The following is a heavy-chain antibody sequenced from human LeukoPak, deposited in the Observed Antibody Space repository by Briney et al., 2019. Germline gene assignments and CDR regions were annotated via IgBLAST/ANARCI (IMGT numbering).Heavy chain of an antibody. CDR3: ARDGGTSSSSCWFDP. CDR1: GGTFSSYA. D-gene: IGHD6-13*01. Sequence: SAKVSCKASGGTFSSYAISWVRQAPGQGLEWMGGIIPIFGTANYAQKFQGRVTITADESTSTAYMELSSLRSEDTAVYYCARDGGTSSSSCWFDPWGQGTLVTVSS. V-gene: IGHV1-69*13. J-gene: IGHJ5*02. CDR2: IIPIFGTA.